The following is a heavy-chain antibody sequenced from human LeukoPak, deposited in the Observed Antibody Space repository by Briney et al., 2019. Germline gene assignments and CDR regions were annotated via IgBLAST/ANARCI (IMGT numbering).Heavy chain of an antibody. J-gene: IGHJ4*02. Sequence: ASVKVSCKASGYTFTSYAMHWVRQAPGQRLEWMGWINAGNGNTKYSQEFQGRVTITRDTSASTAYMELSSLRSEDMAVYYCARVGEGGFGELYFDYWGQGTLVTVSS. CDR1: GYTFTSYA. CDR3: ARVGEGGFGELYFDY. CDR2: INAGNGNT. V-gene: IGHV1-3*03. D-gene: IGHD3-10*01.